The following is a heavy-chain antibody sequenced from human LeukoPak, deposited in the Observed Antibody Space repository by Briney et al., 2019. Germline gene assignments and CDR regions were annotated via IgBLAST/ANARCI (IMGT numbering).Heavy chain of an antibody. CDR2: ISSNGGTT. Sequence: QPGGSLRLSCSASGFTFSSYAMHWVPQAPGKGLEYVSAISSNGGTTYYAASLKGRFTISRYNSKNTLYLQMSSLRAEDTAVYYGSWELLRWGQGTLVTVSS. CDR1: GFTFSSYA. CDR3: SWELLR. J-gene: IGHJ4*02. D-gene: IGHD1-26*01. V-gene: IGHV3-64D*09.